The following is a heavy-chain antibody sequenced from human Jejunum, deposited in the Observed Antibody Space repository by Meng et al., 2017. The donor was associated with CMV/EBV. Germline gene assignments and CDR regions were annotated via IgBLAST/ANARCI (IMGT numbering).Heavy chain of an antibody. CDR2: ISASTTAI. D-gene: IGHD2/OR15-2a*01. CDR3: VRGGSSATLKYFDY. J-gene: IGHJ4*02. Sequence: GFTFSSYEMNWGRQIPGKGLEWISYISASTTAIYYADSVKGRFTISRDNVKNSLYLLMESLRADDTAIYYCVRGGSSATLKYFDYWGQGALVTVSS. CDR1: GFTFSSYE. V-gene: IGHV3-48*03.